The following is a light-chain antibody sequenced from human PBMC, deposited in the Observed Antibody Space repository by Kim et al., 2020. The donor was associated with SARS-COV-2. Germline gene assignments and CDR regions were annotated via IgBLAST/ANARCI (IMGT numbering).Light chain of an antibody. CDR3: HHYGSSPRT. V-gene: IGKV3-20*01. Sequence: EIVLTQSPGTLSLSPGERATLSCRASQSVSSTSLGWYQQKPGQAPRLLIYDASSRATGIPDRFSGSGSGTDFTLTISRLEPEDFAVYYCHHYGSSPRTFGQGTKVDIK. CDR2: DAS. J-gene: IGKJ1*01. CDR1: QSVSSTS.